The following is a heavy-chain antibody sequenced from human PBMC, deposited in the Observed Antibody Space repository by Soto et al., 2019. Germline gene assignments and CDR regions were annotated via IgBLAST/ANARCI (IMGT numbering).Heavy chain of an antibody. Sequence: GGSLRLSCVASGFTFSSDWMHWVRQAPGRGLVWVSRINGDGTDITYADSLKGRFTISRDNPKNTLYLQLNNLRAEDTALYYCARDTTTGLDNWGQGTLVTVSS. CDR1: GFTFSSDW. CDR2: INGDGTDI. V-gene: IGHV3-74*03. CDR3: ARDTTTGLDN. J-gene: IGHJ4*02. D-gene: IGHD4-17*01.